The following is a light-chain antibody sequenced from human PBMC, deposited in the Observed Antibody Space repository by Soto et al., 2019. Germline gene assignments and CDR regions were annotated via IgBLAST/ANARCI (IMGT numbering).Light chain of an antibody. Sequence: DIQMTQSPSSLSACVGDGVAVACRASQSISTYLNWYQQKPGKAPNLLIYGASTLQSGVPSRFSGSGSGTDFTLTINSLQREDFASYYCQQSYNPPRTFGQRTNADIK. V-gene: IGKV1-39*01. CDR3: QQSYNPPRT. J-gene: IGKJ1*01. CDR2: GAS. CDR1: QSISTY.